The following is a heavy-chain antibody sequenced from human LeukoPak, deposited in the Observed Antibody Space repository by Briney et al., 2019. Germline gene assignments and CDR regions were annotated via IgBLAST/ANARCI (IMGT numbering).Heavy chain of an antibody. Sequence: ASVTVSCKASGYTFTSYGISWVRHAPGQGLEWMGWISAYNGNTNYAQKLQGRVTMTTDTSTSTAYMELRSLRSDDTAVYYCARTGYCSGGSCYSFLAYWGQGTLVTVSS. CDR2: ISAYNGNT. CDR1: GYTFTSYG. V-gene: IGHV1-18*01. J-gene: IGHJ4*02. D-gene: IGHD2-15*01. CDR3: ARTGYCSGGSCYSFLAY.